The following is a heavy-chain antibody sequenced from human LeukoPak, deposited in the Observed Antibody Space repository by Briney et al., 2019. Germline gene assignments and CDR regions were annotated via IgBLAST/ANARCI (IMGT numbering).Heavy chain of an antibody. J-gene: IGHJ6*02. CDR3: ATVSGYGLYYGMDV. CDR2: IYYSGST. Sequence: PSETLSLTCTVSGGSISSRSYYWGWIRQPPGKGLEWIGSIYYSGSTYYHPSLKTRLTISVDTSKNQFSLKLSSVTAADTAVYYCATVSGYGLYYGMDVWGQGTTVTVSS. V-gene: IGHV4-39*01. D-gene: IGHD5-12*01. CDR1: GGSISSRSYY.